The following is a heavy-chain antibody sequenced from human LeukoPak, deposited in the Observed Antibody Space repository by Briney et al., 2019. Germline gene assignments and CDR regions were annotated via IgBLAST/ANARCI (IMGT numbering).Heavy chain of an antibody. J-gene: IGHJ2*01. CDR3: ARAARQGFTMIVVPFFYFDL. V-gene: IGHV4-34*01. CDR1: GGSFSGYY. Sequence: PSETLSLTCAVYGGSFSGYYWSWIRQPPGKGLEWIGETNHSGSTNYNPSLKSRVTISVDTSKNQFSLKLSSVTAADTAVYYCARAARQGFTMIVVPFFYFDLWGRGTLVTVSS. D-gene: IGHD3-22*01. CDR2: TNHSGST.